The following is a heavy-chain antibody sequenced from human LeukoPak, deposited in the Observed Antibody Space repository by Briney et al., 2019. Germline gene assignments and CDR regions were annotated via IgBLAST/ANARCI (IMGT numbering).Heavy chain of an antibody. Sequence: PSETLSLTCTVSGGSITYFYWNWIRQSPGKGLEWIGYISNTGSTNYNPSLKSRVAISVDTSKNQFSLNLSSVTAADTAVYYCTRGFRSSFSDQWGQETLVSVSS. CDR3: TRGFRSSFSDQ. D-gene: IGHD1-26*01. J-gene: IGHJ4*02. CDR1: GGSITYFY. V-gene: IGHV4-59*01. CDR2: ISNTGST.